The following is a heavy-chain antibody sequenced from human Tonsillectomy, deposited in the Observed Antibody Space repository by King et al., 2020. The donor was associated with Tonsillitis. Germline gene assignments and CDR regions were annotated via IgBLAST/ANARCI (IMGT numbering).Heavy chain of an antibody. D-gene: IGHD3-10*01. Sequence: VQLVESGGGLAQPGGSLRLSCAASGFTFSSYAMSWVRQAPGKGLEWVSAISGSGGSTYYADSVKGRFTISRDNSKNTLYLQMNSLRAEDTAVYYCAKSVGYAYGSGRTDAFDIWGQGTMVTVSS. V-gene: IGHV3-23*04. CDR3: AKSVGYAYGSGRTDAFDI. CDR2: ISGSGGST. CDR1: GFTFSSYA. J-gene: IGHJ3*02.